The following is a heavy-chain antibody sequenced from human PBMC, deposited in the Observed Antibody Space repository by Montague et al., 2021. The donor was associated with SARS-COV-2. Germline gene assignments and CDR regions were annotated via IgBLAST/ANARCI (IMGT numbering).Heavy chain of an antibody. CDR1: GASVSSGSHY. CDR2: IYYSGSS. D-gene: IGHD5-18*01. V-gene: IGHV4-61*01. CDR3: ARGAGYSYGVDY. Sequence: SETLSLTRTVSGASVSSGSHYWIWIRQPPGKGLEFIGYIYYSGSSKYXPSLKSRVTISVDTSTNQVSLKVSSATAADSAVYFCARGAGYSYGVDYWGQGTLVTVSS. J-gene: IGHJ4*02.